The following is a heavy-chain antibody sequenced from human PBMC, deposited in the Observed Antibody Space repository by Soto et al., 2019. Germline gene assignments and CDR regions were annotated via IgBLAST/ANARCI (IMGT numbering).Heavy chain of an antibody. V-gene: IGHV4-59*08. CDR3: ARLLCGGDCSFDI. Sequence: QVQLQESGPGLVKPSETLSLTCTVSGGSISSYYWSWIRQPPGKGLEWIGYIYYSGSTNYNPSLKSRVTISVDTSKNQFSLKLSSVTAADTAVYYCARLLCGGDCSFDIWGQGTMVTVSS. CDR2: IYYSGST. CDR1: GGSISSYY. J-gene: IGHJ3*02. D-gene: IGHD2-21*02.